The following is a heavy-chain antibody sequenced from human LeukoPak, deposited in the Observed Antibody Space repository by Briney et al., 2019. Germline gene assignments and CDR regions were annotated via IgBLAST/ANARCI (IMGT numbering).Heavy chain of an antibody. D-gene: IGHD2-15*01. CDR3: ARECSGGSCYRDY. J-gene: IGHJ4*02. Sequence: SETLSLTCTVSGYSISSGYYWGWIRQPPGKGLEWIGSIYHSGSTYYNPSLKSRVTISVDTSKNQFSLKLSSVTAADTAVYYCARECSGGSCYRDYWGQGTLVTVSS. V-gene: IGHV4-38-2*02. CDR2: IYHSGST. CDR1: GYSISSGYY.